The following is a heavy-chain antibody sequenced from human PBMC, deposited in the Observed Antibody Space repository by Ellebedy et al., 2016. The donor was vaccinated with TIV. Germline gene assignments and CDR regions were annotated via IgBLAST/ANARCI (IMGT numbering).Heavy chain of an antibody. D-gene: IGHD5-12*01. CDR1: GFTFSSYA. Sequence: GESLKISXAASGFTFSSYAMSWVRQAPGKGLEWVSGISGSGGSTYYADSVKGRFTISRDNSKNTLYLQMNSLRAEDTAVYYCAKDTSGGYSGYDSFDYWGQGTLVTVSS. J-gene: IGHJ4*02. CDR2: ISGSGGST. V-gene: IGHV3-23*01. CDR3: AKDTSGGYSGYDSFDY.